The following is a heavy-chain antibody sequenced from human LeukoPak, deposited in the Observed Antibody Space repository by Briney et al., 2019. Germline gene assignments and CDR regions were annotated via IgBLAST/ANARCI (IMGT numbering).Heavy chain of an antibody. V-gene: IGHV3-30*04. J-gene: IGHJ3*02. D-gene: IGHD6-13*01. CDR2: ISYDGSNK. CDR3: AKDLYSSNWEPDAFDI. Sequence: GRSLRLSCAASGFTFSIYAMHWFRQAPGKGLEWVAVISYDGSNKYYADSVKGRFTISRDNSKNTLYMQMNSMRAEDKAVYYCAKDLYSSNWEPDAFDIWGQGTMVTVSS. CDR1: GFTFSIYA.